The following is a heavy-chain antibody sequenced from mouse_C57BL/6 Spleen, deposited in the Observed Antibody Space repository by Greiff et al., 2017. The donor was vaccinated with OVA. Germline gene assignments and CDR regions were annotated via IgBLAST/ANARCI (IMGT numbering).Heavy chain of an antibody. CDR2: ISSGGSYT. J-gene: IGHJ2*01. CDR3: ARAGGSGYYFDY. Sequence: EVKVVESGGDLVKPGGSLKLSCAASGFTFSSYGMSWVRQTPDKRLEWVATISSGGSYTYSPDSVKGRFTISRDNAKNTLYLQMSSLKSEDTAMYYCARAGGSGYYFDYWGQGTTLTVSS. V-gene: IGHV5-6*01. CDR1: GFTFSSYG. D-gene: IGHD1-1*01.